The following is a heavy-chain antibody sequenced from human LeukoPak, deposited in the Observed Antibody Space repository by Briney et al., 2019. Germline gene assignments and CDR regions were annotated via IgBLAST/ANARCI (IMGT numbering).Heavy chain of an antibody. V-gene: IGHV3-23*01. CDR2: ISGSGGST. CDR1: GFTFSSYA. CDR3: AKGDSSGYYYRPGYYFDY. Sequence: GGSLRLSCAASGFTFSSYAMSWIRQAPGKGLEWVSAISGSGGSTYYADSVKGRFTIPRDNSKNTLYLQMNSLRAEDTAIYYCAKGDSSGYYYRPGYYFDYWGQGNLVTVSS. J-gene: IGHJ4*02. D-gene: IGHD3-22*01.